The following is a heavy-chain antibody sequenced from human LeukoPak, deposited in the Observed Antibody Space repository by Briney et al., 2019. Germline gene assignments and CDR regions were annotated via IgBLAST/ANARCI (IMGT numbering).Heavy chain of an antibody. CDR3: ARGLRGSNWFDP. CDR1: GGSFSGYY. J-gene: IGHJ5*02. V-gene: IGHV4-34*01. CDR2: INHSGST. Sequence: SETLSLTXAVYGGSFSGYYWSWIRQAPGKGLEWIGEINHSGSTNYNPSLKSRVTISVDTSKNQFSLKLSSVTAADTAVYYCARGLRGSNWFDPWGQGTLVTVSS.